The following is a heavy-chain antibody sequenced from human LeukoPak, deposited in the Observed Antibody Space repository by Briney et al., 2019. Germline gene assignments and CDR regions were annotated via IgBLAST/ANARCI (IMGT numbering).Heavy chain of an antibody. J-gene: IGHJ4*02. CDR2: IIPILGIA. CDR3: ARGDSSSWWDY. D-gene: IGHD6-13*01. V-gene: IGHV1-69*04. Sequence: SVKVSCKASGGTFSSYAISWVRQAPGQGLEWMGRIIPILGIANYAQKFQGRVTITADKSTNTAYMELSSLRSEDTAVYYCARGDSSSWWDYWGQGTLVTVSS. CDR1: GGTFSSYA.